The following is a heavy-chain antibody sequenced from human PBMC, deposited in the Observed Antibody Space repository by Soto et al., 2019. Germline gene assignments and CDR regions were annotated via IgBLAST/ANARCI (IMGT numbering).Heavy chain of an antibody. V-gene: IGHV3-15*01. CDR3: AADFPGGAYPYDY. CDR1: RFTFSTAW. CDR2: IKSKADAETT. Sequence: EVHLVESGGGFVKPGESLRLSCVASRFTFSTAWMTWVRQAPGKGLEWVGRIKSKADAETTDYAAPVKDRFAISRDDSKNTLFLHMNSLRAEDTAMYYCAADFPGGAYPYDYWGQGTQVTVSS. J-gene: IGHJ4*02. D-gene: IGHD2-8*02.